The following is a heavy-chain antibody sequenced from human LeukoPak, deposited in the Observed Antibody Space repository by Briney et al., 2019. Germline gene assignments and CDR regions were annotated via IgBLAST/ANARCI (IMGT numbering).Heavy chain of an antibody. J-gene: IGHJ5*02. CDR1: GGSISSGGYY. Sequence: SETLSLTCTVSGGSISSGGYYWSWIRQHPGKGLEWIGYIYYSGSTYYNPSLKSRVTISVDTSKNQFSLKLSSVTAAVTAVYYCARDYSNPSGFDPWGQGTLVTVSS. D-gene: IGHD4-11*01. CDR3: ARDYSNPSGFDP. CDR2: IYYSGST. V-gene: IGHV4-31*03.